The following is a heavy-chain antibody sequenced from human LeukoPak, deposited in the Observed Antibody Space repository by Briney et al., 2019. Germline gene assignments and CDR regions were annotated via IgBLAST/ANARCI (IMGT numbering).Heavy chain of an antibody. J-gene: IGHJ3*02. CDR3: ARSFTEFGVGSGLGWAFDI. V-gene: IGHV4-61*01. CDR1: GGSISSSSYY. CDR2: IYYSGST. D-gene: IGHD3-16*01. Sequence: SETLSLTCTVSGGSISSSSYYWSWIRQPPGKGLEWIGYIYYSGSTNYNPSLKSRVTISVDTSKNQFSLKLSSVTAADTAVYYCARSFTEFGVGSGLGWAFDIWGQGTMVTVSS.